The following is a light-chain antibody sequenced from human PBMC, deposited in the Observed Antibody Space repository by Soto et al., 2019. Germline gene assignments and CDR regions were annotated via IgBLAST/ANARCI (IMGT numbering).Light chain of an antibody. Sequence: EIVMTQSPAALSVSPGERATLSSKASQTVNTNLAWYQQKPGQAPRLLIYGASTRATGIPARFSGSGSGTEFTLTISSLQSEAFAVYYCQQYDNWPPWTFGQGTKVEIK. CDR2: GAS. CDR1: QTVNTN. CDR3: QQYDNWPPWT. J-gene: IGKJ1*01. V-gene: IGKV3-15*01.